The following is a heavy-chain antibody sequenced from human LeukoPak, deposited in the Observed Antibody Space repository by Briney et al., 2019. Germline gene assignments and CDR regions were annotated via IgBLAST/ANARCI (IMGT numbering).Heavy chain of an antibody. D-gene: IGHD6-19*01. CDR3: ARDRPPQGIAVAA. CDR1: GFTVSSNY. CDR2: IYSGGET. Sequence: GGSLRLPCAASGFTVSSNYMSWVRQAPGKGLEWVSIIYSGGETYYADSVKGRFTISRDNSKNTLYLQMNSLRAEDTAVYYCARDRPPQGIAVAAWGQGTLVTVSS. V-gene: IGHV3-66*01. J-gene: IGHJ5*02.